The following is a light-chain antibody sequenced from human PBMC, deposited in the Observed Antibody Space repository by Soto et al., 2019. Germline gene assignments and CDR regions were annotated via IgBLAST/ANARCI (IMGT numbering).Light chain of an antibody. Sequence: EIVLTQSPGTLSLSPGERATLSCRASQSISGRYLTWYQQKPGQAPSLLIYDVSSRPTGLPDRFSGSGSGTDFTLTISRLEPEDFAVYYCQQYGGSPPITFGQGTRLEIK. CDR1: QSISGRY. J-gene: IGKJ5*01. CDR2: DVS. CDR3: QQYGGSPPIT. V-gene: IGKV3-20*01.